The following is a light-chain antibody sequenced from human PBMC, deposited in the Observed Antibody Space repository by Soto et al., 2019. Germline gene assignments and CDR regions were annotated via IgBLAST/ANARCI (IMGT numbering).Light chain of an antibody. V-gene: IGLV6-57*02. Sequence: NFMLTQPHSVSESPGKTVTISCTGSSGSIASNYVQWYQQRPGSAPTTVIYEDNQRPSGVPDRFSGSIDDSSNSASLSISGLRTEDEADYYCQSFDSRNVIFGGGTKLTVL. CDR2: EDN. CDR3: QSFDSRNVI. CDR1: SGSIASNY. J-gene: IGLJ2*01.